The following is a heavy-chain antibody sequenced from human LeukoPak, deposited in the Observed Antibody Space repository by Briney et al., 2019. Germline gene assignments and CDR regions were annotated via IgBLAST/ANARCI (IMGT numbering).Heavy chain of an antibody. D-gene: IGHD6-6*01. CDR1: GFTFSSYW. V-gene: IGHV3-74*01. J-gene: IGHJ6*02. CDR2: INSDGSST. CDR3: ARDPSSSSMDYYYGMDV. Sequence: GGSLRLSCAASGFTFSSYWMHWVRQAPGKGLVWVSRINSDGSSTSYADSVKGRFTISGDNAKNTLYLQMNSLRAEDTAVYYGARDPSSSSMDYYYGMDVWGQGTTVTVSS.